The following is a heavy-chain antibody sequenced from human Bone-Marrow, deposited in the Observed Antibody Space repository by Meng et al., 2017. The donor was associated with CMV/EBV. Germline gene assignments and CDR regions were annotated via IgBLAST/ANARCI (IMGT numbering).Heavy chain of an antibody. CDR1: GFTFTGSA. Sequence: SVKVSCKGSGFTFTGSAVQWVRQARGQGLEWIGWIVVGSGNTNYAQKFQERVTMTRDKSTSTAYMELSGLRSEDTALYYCASDPSGYCSDTHCPPPRSWGRGTLVTVSS. V-gene: IGHV1-58*01. D-gene: IGHD2-8*02. J-gene: IGHJ5*02. CDR2: IVVGSGNT. CDR3: ASDPSGYCSDTHCPPPRS.